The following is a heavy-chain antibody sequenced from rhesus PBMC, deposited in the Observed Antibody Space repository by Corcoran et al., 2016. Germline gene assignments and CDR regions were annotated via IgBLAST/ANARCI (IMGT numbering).Heavy chain of an antibody. J-gene: IGHJ5-1*01. CDR3: ARETTWGRFDV. CDR1: GGSISGDYS. CDR2: IYGNSAST. V-gene: IGHV4-73*01. Sequence: QVKLQQWGEGLVKPSETLSLTCAGYGGSISGDYSVSWFRQTQGKGLEWIGYIYGNSASTNYNPSLKNRVTISKDTSKNQFSLKLSSVTAADTAVYYCARETTWGRFDVWGPGVLVTVSS. D-gene: IGHD1-44*01.